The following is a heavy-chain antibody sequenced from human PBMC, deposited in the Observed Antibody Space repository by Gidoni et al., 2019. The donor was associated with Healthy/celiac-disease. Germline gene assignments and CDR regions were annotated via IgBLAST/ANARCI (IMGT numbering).Heavy chain of an antibody. CDR3: ARSQLVWMTGVYYFDY. CDR2: ISSSGSTI. CDR1: GFTFISYE. V-gene: IGHV3-48*03. Sequence: EVQLVASGGGLVQPGGSLRLSCAASGFTFISYEMNWVRQAPGKGLEWVSYISSSGSTIYYADSVKGRFTISRDNAKNSLYLQMNSLRAEDTAVYYCARSQLVWMTGVYYFDYWGQGTLVTVSS. J-gene: IGHJ4*02. D-gene: IGHD1-1*01.